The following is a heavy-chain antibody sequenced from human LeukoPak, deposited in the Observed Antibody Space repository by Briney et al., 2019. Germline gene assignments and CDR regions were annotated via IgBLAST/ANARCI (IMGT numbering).Heavy chain of an antibody. V-gene: IGHV4-39*07. D-gene: IGHD1-26*01. CDR3: ARGGGSYYLSWFDP. J-gene: IGHJ5*02. CDR1: GGSISSSSYY. Sequence: NPSETLSLTCTVSGGSISSSSYYWGWIRQPPGKGLEWIGSIYHSGSTYYNPSLKSRVTISVDTSKNQFSLKLSSVTAADTAVYYCARGGGSYYLSWFDPWGQGTLVTVSS. CDR2: IYHSGST.